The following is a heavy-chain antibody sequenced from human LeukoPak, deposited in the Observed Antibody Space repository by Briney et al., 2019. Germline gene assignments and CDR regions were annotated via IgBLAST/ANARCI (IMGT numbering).Heavy chain of an antibody. CDR3: TTDHFVGAFDI. J-gene: IGHJ3*02. Sequence: GGPLSLSCAASGLPFRNAWMSWFRKAPGKGREWVGRIKSKTDGGTTDYAAPVKGRFTISRDDSKNTLYLQMNSLKTEDTAVYYCTTDHFVGAFDIWGQGTMVTVSS. CDR1: GLPFRNAW. D-gene: IGHD3-16*02. V-gene: IGHV3-15*01. CDR2: IKSKTDGGTT.